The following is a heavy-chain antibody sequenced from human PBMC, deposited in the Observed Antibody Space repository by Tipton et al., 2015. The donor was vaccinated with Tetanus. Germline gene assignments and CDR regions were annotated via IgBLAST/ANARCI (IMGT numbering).Heavy chain of an antibody. J-gene: IGHJ4*02. D-gene: IGHD3-3*01. CDR1: GGSITGYF. CDR2: IYSSENS. CDR3: ARHTNFWSGYYIVY. Sequence: TLSLTCSVSGGSITGYFWSWIRQPAGKGLEWIGNIYSSENSKYNPSLKSRATMSVDTSKNQFSLRLSSVTAADTAVYYCARHTNFWSGYYIVYWGQGTLVTVSS. V-gene: IGHV4-4*07.